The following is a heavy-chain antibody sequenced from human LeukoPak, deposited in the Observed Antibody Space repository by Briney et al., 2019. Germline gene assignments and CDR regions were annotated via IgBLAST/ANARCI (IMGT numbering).Heavy chain of an antibody. CDR2: INPNSGGT. CDR1: GYTFTGYY. J-gene: IGHJ6*03. V-gene: IGHV1-2*02. D-gene: IGHD5-12*01. Sequence: ASVKVSCKASGYTFTGYYMHWVRQAPGQGLEWMGWINPNSGGTNYAQKFQGRVTMTRDTSISTAYMELSRLRSDDTAVYYCARMAPGGFDFHYYYYYMDVWGKGTTVTVSS. CDR3: ARMAPGGFDFHYYYYYMDV.